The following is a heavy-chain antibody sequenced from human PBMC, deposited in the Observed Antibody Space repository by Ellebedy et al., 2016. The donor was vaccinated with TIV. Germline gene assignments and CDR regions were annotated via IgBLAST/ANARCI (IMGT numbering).Heavy chain of an antibody. CDR2: IAGVEDSGAAIK. CDR1: GFIFTDYY. J-gene: IGHJ4*01. V-gene: IGHV3-11*01. Sequence: GESLKISCAASGFIFTDYYMNWMRQRPGKGLEWLAHIAGVEDSGAAIKFYGDSVRVRFTISRDNANNFLYLDMKSLRVEDTAVYYCTRGVVSAHWGHGSLVTVAS. D-gene: IGHD3-3*01. CDR3: TRGVVSAH.